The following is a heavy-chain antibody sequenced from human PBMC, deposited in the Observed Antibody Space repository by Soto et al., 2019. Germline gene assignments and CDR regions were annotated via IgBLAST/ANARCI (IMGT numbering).Heavy chain of an antibody. V-gene: IGHV4-4*02. D-gene: IGHD2-21*02. J-gene: IGHJ4*02. CDR1: GGSISSGDW. CDR2: IYYSGST. CDR3: ARRGCDSIFGSLDY. Sequence: QVQLQESGPGLVKPSGTLSLTCAVSGGSISSGDWCWSWVRQSPVKGLEWSGEIYYSGSTTYNPSLKSRVTISADRSENQFCLRLSSVTAADTAVYYWARRGCDSIFGSLDYWGQGTLVTVSS.